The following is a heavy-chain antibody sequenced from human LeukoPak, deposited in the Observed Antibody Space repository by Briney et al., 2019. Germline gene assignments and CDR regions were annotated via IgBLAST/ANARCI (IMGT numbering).Heavy chain of an antibody. J-gene: IGHJ6*04. V-gene: IGHV4-34*01. CDR1: GGSFSGYY. D-gene: IGHD1-26*01. CDR2: INHSGDT. CDR3: ARDLGSSTPSGV. Sequence: PSETLSLTCAVYGGSFSGYYWGWIRQPPGKGLEWIGEINHSGDTNYSPSLESRVTISVDTSKNQFSLKLRSVTAADTAVYYCARDLGSSTPSGVWGRGTTVTVSS.